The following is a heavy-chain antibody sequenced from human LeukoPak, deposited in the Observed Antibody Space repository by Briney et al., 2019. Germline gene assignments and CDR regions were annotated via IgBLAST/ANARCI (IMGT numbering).Heavy chain of an antibody. Sequence: SETLSLTCAVSGGSISSGGYYWSWIRQPPGKGLEWIGEINHSGSTNYNPSLKSRVTISVDTSKNQFPLKLSSVTAADTAVYYCARGHRSWYSYFDYWGQGTLVTVSS. D-gene: IGHD6-13*01. V-gene: IGHV4-34*01. J-gene: IGHJ4*02. CDR1: GGSISSGGYY. CDR3: ARGHRSWYSYFDY. CDR2: INHSGST.